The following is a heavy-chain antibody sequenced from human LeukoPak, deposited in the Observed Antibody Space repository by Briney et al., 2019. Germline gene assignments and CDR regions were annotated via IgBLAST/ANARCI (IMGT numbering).Heavy chain of an antibody. CDR2: ISSSSSYI. V-gene: IGHV3-21*01. CDR1: GFTFSSYS. D-gene: IGHD3-22*01. Sequence: PGGSLRLSCAASGFTFSSYSMNWVRQAPGKGLEWVSSISSSSSYIYYADSVKGRFTISRDNAKNSLYLQMNSLRAEDAAVYYCARVPTGYDSSGYYLYFDYWGQGTLVTVSS. J-gene: IGHJ4*02. CDR3: ARVPTGYDSSGYYLYFDY.